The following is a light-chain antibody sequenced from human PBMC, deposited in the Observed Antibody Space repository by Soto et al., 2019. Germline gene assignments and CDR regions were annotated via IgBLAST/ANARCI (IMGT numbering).Light chain of an antibody. Sequence: EIVLTQSPAPLSLSPGERATPSCKASQSVSSYLAWYHQKTGQAPRLLTYDASNRATGIPARFSGSWSGTDFTLTISSLEPEDVAVYYCQQSSNWPWTLGQGTKVDIK. V-gene: IGKV3-11*01. CDR1: QSVSSY. CDR3: QQSSNWPWT. CDR2: DAS. J-gene: IGKJ1*01.